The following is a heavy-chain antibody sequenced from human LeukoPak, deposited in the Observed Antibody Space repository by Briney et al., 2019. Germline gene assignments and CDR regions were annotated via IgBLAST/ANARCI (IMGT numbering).Heavy chain of an antibody. CDR3: XXXLXTVTKXFDI. CDR1: DDSFSSHY. J-gene: IGHJ3*02. V-gene: IGHV4-59*07. CDR2: ISYIGST. D-gene: IGHD4-17*01. Sequence: PSDTLSLTCAVSDDSFSSHYWTWIRQPPGKGLEWIGYISYIGSTNYNPSLKSRVTISIDTSKNEFSLKLTSVTAADPAVYYCXXXLXTVTKXFDIWGQGTMVTVSS.